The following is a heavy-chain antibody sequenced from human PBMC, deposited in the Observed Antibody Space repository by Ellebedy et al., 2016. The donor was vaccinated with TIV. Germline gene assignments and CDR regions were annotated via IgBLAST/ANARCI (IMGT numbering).Heavy chain of an antibody. CDR1: GYTFTTYA. CDR3: ARGTGGDYHYYGMDV. CDR2: INAGNGNT. V-gene: IGHV1-3*01. J-gene: IGHJ6*02. Sequence: ASVKVSCKASGYTFTTYAIHRVRQAPGQRLEWMGWINAGNGNTKYSQKFQGRVTITRDTSASTACLELSSLRSEDTAVYYCARGTGGDYHYYGMDVWGQGTTVTVSS. D-gene: IGHD4-17*01.